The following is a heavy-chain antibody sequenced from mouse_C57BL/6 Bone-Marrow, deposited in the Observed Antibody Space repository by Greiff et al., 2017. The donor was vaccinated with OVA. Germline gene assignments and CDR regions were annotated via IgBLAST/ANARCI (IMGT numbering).Heavy chain of an antibody. CDR1: GYAFSSYW. J-gene: IGHJ1*03. V-gene: IGHV1-80*01. CDR2: IYPGDGDT. CDR3: ASPTYSNYGYFDV. D-gene: IGHD2-5*01. Sequence: QVQLQQSGAELVKPGASVKISCKASGYAFSSYWMNWVKQRPGKGLEWIGQIYPGDGDTNYNGKFKGKATLTADKSSSTAYMQLSSLTSEDSAVYFCASPTYSNYGYFDVWGTGTTVTVSS.